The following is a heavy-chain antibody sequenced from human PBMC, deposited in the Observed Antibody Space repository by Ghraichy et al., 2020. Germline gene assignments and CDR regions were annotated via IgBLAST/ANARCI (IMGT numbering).Heavy chain of an antibody. CDR1: EFTFSIYA. CDR3: ANDRVAAGYYYDMDV. V-gene: IGHV3-23*01. D-gene: IGHD6-25*01. Sequence: GGSLRLSCVVSEFTFSIYAMNWVRQAPGKGLEWVSGISSSSGSTYYADSVKGRFTISRDNAQNTVYLQMNSLRVEDTAIYYCANDRVAAGYYYDMDVWGLGTTVTVSS. J-gene: IGHJ6*02. CDR2: ISSSSGST.